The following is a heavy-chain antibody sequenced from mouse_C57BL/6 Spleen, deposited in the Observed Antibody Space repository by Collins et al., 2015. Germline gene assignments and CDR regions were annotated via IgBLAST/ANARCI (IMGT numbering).Heavy chain of an antibody. CDR1: GFSLTSYG. CDR2: IWRGGST. Sequence: QVQLKQSEPGLVQPSQSLSITCTVSGFSLTSYGVHWVRQSPGKGLEWLGVIWRGGSTDYNAAFMSRLSITKDNSKSQVFFKMNSLQADDTAIYYCAKEDYYGSSYYYAMDYWGQGTSVTVSS. V-gene: IGHV2-5*01. J-gene: IGHJ4*01. D-gene: IGHD1-1*01. CDR3: AKEDYYGSSYYYAMDY.